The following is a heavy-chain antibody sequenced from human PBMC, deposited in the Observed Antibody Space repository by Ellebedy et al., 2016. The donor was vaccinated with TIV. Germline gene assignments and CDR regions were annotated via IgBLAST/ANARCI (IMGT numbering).Heavy chain of an antibody. Sequence: GESLKISCAASGFTFNTYAINWVRQAPGKGLEWVAVVSYDGSDRYYADSVKGRFTVSRDNSRNTLYLQMNSLRAEDTAVYFCARVRGRSESYAMDVWGQGTTVTVSS. V-gene: IGHV3-30*07. CDR1: GFTFNTYA. J-gene: IGHJ6*02. CDR3: ARVRGRSESYAMDV. CDR2: VSYDGSDR.